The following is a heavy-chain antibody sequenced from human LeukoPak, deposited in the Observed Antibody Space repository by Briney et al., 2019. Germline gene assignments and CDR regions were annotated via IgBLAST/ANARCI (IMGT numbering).Heavy chain of an antibody. D-gene: IGHD1-26*01. V-gene: IGHV1-18*01. Sequence: ASVKVSCKASGYTFTSYGISWVRQAPGQGLEWMGWISAYNGNANYAQKLQGRATMTTDTSTSTASMELRSLRSDDTAVYYCARALWEGYFDYWGQGTLVTVSS. CDR1: GYTFTSYG. J-gene: IGHJ4*02. CDR2: ISAYNGNA. CDR3: ARALWEGYFDY.